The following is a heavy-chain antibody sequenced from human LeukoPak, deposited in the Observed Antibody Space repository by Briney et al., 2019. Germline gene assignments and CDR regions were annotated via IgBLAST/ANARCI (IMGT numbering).Heavy chain of an antibody. CDR2: IYYSGST. V-gene: IGHV4-39*07. D-gene: IGHD1-7*01. Sequence: SETLSLACTLSGASISSSTDCWGWIRQRPAKGLEWIANIYYSGSTYYSPSLKSRVTISVDTSKNQFSLKLSSVTAADTAVYYCARGWGWNYVSNWFDPWGQGTLVTVSS. CDR1: GASISSSTDC. J-gene: IGHJ5*02. CDR3: ARGWGWNYVSNWFDP.